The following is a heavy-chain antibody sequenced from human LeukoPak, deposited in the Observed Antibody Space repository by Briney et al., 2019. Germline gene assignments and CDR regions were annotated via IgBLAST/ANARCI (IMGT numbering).Heavy chain of an antibody. Sequence: PGRSLRLSCAASGFTFSSYGMHWVRQAPGKGLEWVAVIWYGGSNKYYADSVKGRFTISRDNSKNTLYLQMNSLRAEDTAVYYCASPYSGSSDAFDIWGQGTMATVSS. D-gene: IGHD1-26*01. CDR2: IWYGGSNK. J-gene: IGHJ3*02. CDR3: ASPYSGSSDAFDI. V-gene: IGHV3-33*01. CDR1: GFTFSSYG.